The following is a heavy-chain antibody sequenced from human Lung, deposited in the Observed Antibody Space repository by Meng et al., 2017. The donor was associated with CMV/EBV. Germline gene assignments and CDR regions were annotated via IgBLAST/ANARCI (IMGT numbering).Heavy chain of an antibody. J-gene: IGHJ1*01. V-gene: IGHV1-46*01. Sequence: ASVXVSXKASGYTFTSYYMHWVRQAPGQGLEWMGIINPSGGSTSYAQKFQGRVTMTRDTSTSTVYMELSSLRSEDTAVYYCARLYCSSTSCYTAGYYQHWGQGXLATVSS. CDR3: ARLYCSSTSCYTAGYYQH. CDR1: GYTFTSYY. CDR2: INPSGGST. D-gene: IGHD2-2*02.